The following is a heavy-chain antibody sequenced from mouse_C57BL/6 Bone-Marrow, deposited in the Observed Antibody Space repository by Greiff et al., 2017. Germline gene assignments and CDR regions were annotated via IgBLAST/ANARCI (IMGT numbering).Heavy chain of an antibody. V-gene: IGHV1-81*01. CDR2: IYPRSGNT. CDR3: ARWGRGFAY. CDR1: GYTFTSYG. Sequence: QVQLQQSGAELARPGASVKLSCKASGYTFTSYGISWVKQRTGQGLEWIGEIYPRSGNTYYNEKFKGKATLTADKSSSTAYMELRSLTSEDSAVYFCARWGRGFAYWGQGTLVTVSA. J-gene: IGHJ3*01.